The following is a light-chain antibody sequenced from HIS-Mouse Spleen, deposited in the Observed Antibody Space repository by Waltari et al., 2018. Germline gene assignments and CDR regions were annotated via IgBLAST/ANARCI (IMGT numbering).Light chain of an antibody. CDR3: QQSYSTPNT. V-gene: IGKV1-39*01. CDR1: QSISSY. Sequence: DIQMTQSPSPPPAPVGDRVPITCRASQSISSYLNWYQQKPGKAPKLLIYAASSLQSGVPSRFSGSGSGTDFTLTISSLQPEDFATYYCQQSYSTPNTFGQGTKLEIK. CDR2: AAS. J-gene: IGKJ2*01.